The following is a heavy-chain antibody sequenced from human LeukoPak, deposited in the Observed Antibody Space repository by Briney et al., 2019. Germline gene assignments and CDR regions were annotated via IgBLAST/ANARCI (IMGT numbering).Heavy chain of an antibody. CDR1: GYTYTSYY. J-gene: IGHJ4*02. CDR3: ARECGVTRITMVRGVISY. D-gene: IGHD3-10*01. CDR2: INPSGGST. Sequence: ASVKVSCKASGYTYTSYYMHWVRQAPGQGLEWMGIINPSGGSTSYAQKFQGRVTMTRDTSTSTVYMELSSLRSEDTAVYYCARECGVTRITMVRGVISYWGQGTLVTVSS. V-gene: IGHV1-46*01.